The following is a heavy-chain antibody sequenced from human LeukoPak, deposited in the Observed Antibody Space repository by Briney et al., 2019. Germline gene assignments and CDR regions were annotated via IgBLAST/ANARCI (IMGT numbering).Heavy chain of an antibody. Sequence: GGSLRLFCAASGFTFGSSAMSWVRQAPGKGPEGVSTFSRSGPDTYYADSVKRRFTIFRHNSKNTLYLQMNSLSAEDTAVYYCAKGSLGSWYYFDYWGQGTLVTVSS. CDR2: FSRSGPDT. V-gene: IGHV3-23*01. CDR1: GFTFGSSA. CDR3: AKGSLGSWYYFDY. J-gene: IGHJ4*02. D-gene: IGHD6-13*01.